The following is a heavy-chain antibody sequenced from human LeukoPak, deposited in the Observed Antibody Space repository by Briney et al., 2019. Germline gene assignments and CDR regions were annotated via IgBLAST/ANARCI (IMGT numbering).Heavy chain of an antibody. CDR3: ARVISSSWYTDYWYFDL. Sequence: SETLSLTCTVSGDSISSGDYYWSWIRQPAGKGLEWIGRISSSGSTNYNPSLKSRVTISVDTSKNQFSLKLSSVTAADTAVYFCARVISSSWYTDYWYFDLWGRGTLVTVSS. CDR1: GDSISSGDYY. J-gene: IGHJ2*01. D-gene: IGHD6-13*01. V-gene: IGHV4-61*02. CDR2: ISSSGST.